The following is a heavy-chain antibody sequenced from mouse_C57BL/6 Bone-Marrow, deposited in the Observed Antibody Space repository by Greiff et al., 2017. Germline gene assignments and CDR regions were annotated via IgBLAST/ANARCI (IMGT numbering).Heavy chain of an antibody. V-gene: IGHV5-4*01. CDR3: ARCYYGYMFAY. J-gene: IGHJ3*01. D-gene: IGHD1-2*01. Sequence: DVQLVESGGGLVKPGGSLSLSCAASGFTFSSYAMSWVRQTPEKRLEWVATISDGGSYTYYPDNVKGRFTISKDNAKSNLYLQMSRLKSEDTAIYYCARCYYGYMFAYWGQGTLVTVSA. CDR1: GFTFSSYA. CDR2: ISDGGSYT.